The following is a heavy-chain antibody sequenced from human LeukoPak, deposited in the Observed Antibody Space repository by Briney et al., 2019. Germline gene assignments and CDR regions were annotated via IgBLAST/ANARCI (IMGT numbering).Heavy chain of an antibody. CDR1: GYIFTSYY. D-gene: IGHD5-18*01. J-gene: IGHJ4*02. V-gene: IGHV1-46*01. Sequence: GASVKVSCKASGYIFTSYYMHWVRQAPGQGLEWMGIINPAGGSTSYAQKFQGRVTMTRDTSTSTVYMELSSLRSEDTAVYYCARGREGNTAMVIHWGQGTLVTVSS. CDR2: INPAGGST. CDR3: ARGREGNTAMVIH.